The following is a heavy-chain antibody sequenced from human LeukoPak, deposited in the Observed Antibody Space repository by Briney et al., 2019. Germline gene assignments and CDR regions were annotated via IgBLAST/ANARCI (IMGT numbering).Heavy chain of an antibody. Sequence: ASVKVSCKASGGTFSSYAISWVRQAPGQGLEWMGGIIPIFGTANYAQKFRGRVTITADKSTRTAYMELSSLRSEDTAVYYCARDSDSRDPPHFDYWGQGTLVTVSS. V-gene: IGHV1-69*06. J-gene: IGHJ4*02. D-gene: IGHD2-21*01. CDR3: ARDSDSRDPPHFDY. CDR1: GGTFSSYA. CDR2: IIPIFGTA.